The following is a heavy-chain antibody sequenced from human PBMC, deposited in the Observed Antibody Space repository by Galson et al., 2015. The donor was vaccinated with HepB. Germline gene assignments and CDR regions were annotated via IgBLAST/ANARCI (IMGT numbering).Heavy chain of an antibody. D-gene: IGHD6-13*01. Sequence: LRLSCAGSGFTFNNYAMTWVRQAPGKGLEWVSVIGGSGGGTHYADSVKGRFTISRDNSKNTVYVQMNSLRAEDTAVYYCAKGIAAAGRGYYYYMDVWGKGTTVTVSS. CDR2: IGGSGGGT. CDR1: GFTFNNYA. V-gene: IGHV3-23*01. J-gene: IGHJ6*03. CDR3: AKGIAAAGRGYYYYMDV.